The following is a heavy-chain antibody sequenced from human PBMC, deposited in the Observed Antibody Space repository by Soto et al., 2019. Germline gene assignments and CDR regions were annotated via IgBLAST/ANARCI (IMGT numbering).Heavy chain of an antibody. Sequence: EVHLWESGGDLVQPGGSLRVSCVGSGYTFSSRAMSWVRQAPGKGLEWVSGIDGGGTTDYADSVKGRFTISRDNSQDNLYRQRNSIRDEDTAVYYWATLLVFSSGGSWHSHVADYWGQRTLVTVSS. CDR1: GYTFSSRA. D-gene: IGHD2-8*02. CDR3: ATLLVFSSGGSWHSHVADY. V-gene: IGHV3-23*01. CDR2: IDGGGTT. J-gene: IGHJ4*02.